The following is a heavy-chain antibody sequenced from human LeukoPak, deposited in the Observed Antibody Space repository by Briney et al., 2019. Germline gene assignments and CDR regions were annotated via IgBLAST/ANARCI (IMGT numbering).Heavy chain of an antibody. J-gene: IGHJ5*02. CDR3: AREGDFRWFVP. CDR1: GDTFTSYD. V-gene: IGHV1-8*01. CDR2: MNPNSGNT. Sequence: GASVKDSCKASGDTFTSYDMNWVRQATGQGLEWMGWMNPNSGNTGCAQKFQGRVTMTRNTSISTAYMELCSLRSEDTAVYYCAREGDFRWFVPWGQGNLGTVSS.